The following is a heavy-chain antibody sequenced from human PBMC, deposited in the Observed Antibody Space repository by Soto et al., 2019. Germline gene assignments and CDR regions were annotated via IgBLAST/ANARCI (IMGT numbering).Heavy chain of an antibody. V-gene: IGHV1-69*13. CDR3: ARGNAIDIVLMVYAINVYYYYGMDV. CDR2: IIPIFGTA. J-gene: IGHJ6*02. Sequence: GASVKVSCKASGGTFSSYAISWVRQAPGQGLEWMGGIIPIFGTANYAQKFQGRVTITADESASTAYMELSSLRSEDTAVYYCARGNAIDIVLMVYAINVYYYYGMDVWGQGTTVTVSS. CDR1: GGTFSSYA. D-gene: IGHD2-8*01.